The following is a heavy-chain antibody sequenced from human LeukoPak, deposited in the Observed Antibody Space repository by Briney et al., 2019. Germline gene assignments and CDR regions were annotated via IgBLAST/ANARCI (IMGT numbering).Heavy chain of an antibody. D-gene: IGHD3-3*01. J-gene: IGHJ3*02. CDR2: IYPGDSDT. Sequence: GESLKISCKGSGYSFTSYWIGGVRQMPGKGLEWMGIIYPGDSDTRYSPSFQGQVTISADKSISTAYLQWSSLKASDTAMYYCARLSADDYDFWSGYLNAFDIWGQGTMVTVSS. V-gene: IGHV5-51*01. CDR1: GYSFTSYW. CDR3: ARLSADDYDFWSGYLNAFDI.